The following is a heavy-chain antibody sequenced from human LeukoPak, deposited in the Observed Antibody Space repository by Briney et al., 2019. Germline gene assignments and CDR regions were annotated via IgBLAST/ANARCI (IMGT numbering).Heavy chain of an antibody. CDR2: IIPIFGTA. D-gene: IGHD3-10*01. J-gene: IGHJ6*02. CDR3: AAERRNGSGSYYNVIYYYYGMDV. CDR1: GGTFSSYA. V-gene: IGHV1-69*01. Sequence: GASVKVSCKASGGTFSSYAISWVRQAPGQGLEWMGGIIPIFGTANYAQKFQGRVTITADESTSTAYMELSSLRSEDTAVYYCAAERRNGSGSYYNVIYYYYGMDVWGQGTTVTVSS.